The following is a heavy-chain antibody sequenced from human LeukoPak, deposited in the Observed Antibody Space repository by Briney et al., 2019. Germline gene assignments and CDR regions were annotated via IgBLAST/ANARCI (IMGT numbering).Heavy chain of an antibody. Sequence: GGSLRLSCAASGFTFSSYAMSWVRQAPGKGLEWVSAISGSGGSTYYADSVKGRFTISRDNSKNTLYLQMGSLRAEDMAVYYCARDWFGCSSTSCFSPNYMDVWGKGTTVTVSS. V-gene: IGHV3-23*01. J-gene: IGHJ6*03. CDR3: ARDWFGCSSTSCFSPNYMDV. D-gene: IGHD2-2*01. CDR1: GFTFSSYA. CDR2: ISGSGGST.